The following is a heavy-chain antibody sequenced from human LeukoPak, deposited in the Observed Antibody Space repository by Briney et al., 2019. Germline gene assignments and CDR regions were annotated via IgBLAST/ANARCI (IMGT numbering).Heavy chain of an antibody. J-gene: IGHJ4*02. CDR2: INPNSGGT. Sequence: ASVKVSCKASGYTFTCYYMHWVRQAPGQGLEWMGWINPNSGGTNYAQKFQGRVTMTRDPSISTAYMELSRLRSDDPAVYYCARDRYPGYSSGWWDYWGQGTLVTVSS. CDR1: GYTFTCYY. D-gene: IGHD6-19*01. V-gene: IGHV1-2*02. CDR3: ARDRYPGYSSGWWDY.